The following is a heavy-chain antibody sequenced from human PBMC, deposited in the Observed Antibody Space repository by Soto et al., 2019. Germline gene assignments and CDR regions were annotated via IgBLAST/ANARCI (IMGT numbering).Heavy chain of an antibody. V-gene: IGHV3-48*01. CDR3: ASLGGQQLGESIKHYYESSGSGIDY. J-gene: IGHJ4*02. Sequence: EVQLVESGGGLVQPGGSLRLSCAASGFTFSSYSMNWVRQAPGKGLEWVSYISSSSSTIYYADSVKGRFTISRANAEKSPDLQMNSMRAEDTAVYYCASLGGQQLGESIKHYYESSGSGIDYWGQGTLVTVSS. CDR1: GFTFSSYS. CDR2: ISSSSSTI. D-gene: IGHD3-22*01.